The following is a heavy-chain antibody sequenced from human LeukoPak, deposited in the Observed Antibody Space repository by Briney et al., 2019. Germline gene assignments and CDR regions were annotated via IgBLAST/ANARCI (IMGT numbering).Heavy chain of an antibody. CDR3: ARSYSSSRGTFDY. D-gene: IGHD6-6*01. CDR1: GFTFNIYS. CDR2: ITSSSSYI. V-gene: IGHV3-21*01. J-gene: IGHJ4*02. Sequence: GGSLRLSCGASGFTFNIYSMNWVRQAPGKGLEWVSSITSSSSYIYYADSVKGRFTISRDNAKNSLYLQMNSLRAEDTAVYYCARSYSSSRGTFDYWGQGTLVTVSS.